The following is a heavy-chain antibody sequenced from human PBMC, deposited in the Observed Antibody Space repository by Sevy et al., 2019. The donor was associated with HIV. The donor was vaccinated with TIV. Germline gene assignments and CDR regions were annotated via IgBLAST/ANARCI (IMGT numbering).Heavy chain of an antibody. CDR3: ARDFIVVVPAAPGY. Sequence: ASVKVSCKASGYTFTGYYMHWVRQAPGQGLEWMGWINPNSGGTNYAQKFQGRVTMTRDTSISTAYMELSRLRSDDTAVYYWARDFIVVVPAAPGYWGQGTLVTVSS. J-gene: IGHJ4*02. CDR2: INPNSGGT. D-gene: IGHD2-2*01. CDR1: GYTFTGYY. V-gene: IGHV1-2*02.